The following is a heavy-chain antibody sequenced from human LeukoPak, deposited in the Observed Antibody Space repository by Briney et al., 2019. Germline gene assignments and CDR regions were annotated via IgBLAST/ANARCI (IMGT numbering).Heavy chain of an antibody. D-gene: IGHD1-26*01. V-gene: IGHV1-2*02. Sequence: ASVKVSCKASGYTFTGYYMHWVRQAPGQGLEWMGWINPNGGGTNYAQKFHGRVTMTTDTSINTAYMEVSRLTSDDTAVYYCASLGVGAAGTYNFDYWGQRTLVTVSS. CDR1: GYTFTGYY. J-gene: IGHJ4*02. CDR2: INPNGGGT. CDR3: ASLGVGAAGTYNFDY.